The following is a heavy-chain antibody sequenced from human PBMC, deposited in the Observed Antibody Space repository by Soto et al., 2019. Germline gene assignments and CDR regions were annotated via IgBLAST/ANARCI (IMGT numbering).Heavy chain of an antibody. CDR2: IYYSGST. Sequence: PSETLSLTCTVSGGSISSSSYYWGWIRQPPGKGLEWIGSIYYSGSTYYNPSLRSRVTISVDTSKNQFSLKLSSVTAADTAVYYCARQSNWNYDVWGQGTLVTVSS. V-gene: IGHV4-39*01. J-gene: IGHJ4*02. D-gene: IGHD1-7*01. CDR3: ARQSNWNYDV. CDR1: GGSISSSSYY.